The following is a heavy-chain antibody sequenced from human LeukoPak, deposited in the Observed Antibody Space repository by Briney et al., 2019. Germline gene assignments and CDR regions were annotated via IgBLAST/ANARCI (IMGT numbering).Heavy chain of an antibody. CDR2: IYYSGST. V-gene: IGHV4-39*07. Sequence: KPSETLSLTCAVSGGSINSSNYYWGWIRQPPGKGLEWIGSIYYSGSTYYNPSLKSRVTISVDTSKNQFSLKLSSVTAADTAVYYCARQTYYDFWSGYYNYYFDYWGQGTLVTVSS. D-gene: IGHD3-3*01. CDR3: ARQTYYDFWSGYYNYYFDY. J-gene: IGHJ4*02. CDR1: GGSINSSNYY.